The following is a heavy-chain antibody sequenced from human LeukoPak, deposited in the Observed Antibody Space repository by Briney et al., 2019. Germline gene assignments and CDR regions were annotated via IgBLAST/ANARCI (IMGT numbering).Heavy chain of an antibody. V-gene: IGHV3-30*18. CDR2: ISYDGSNK. CDR3: AKGGYSYGIHFDY. CDR1: GFTFSSYG. D-gene: IGHD5-18*01. Sequence: GGSLILSCAASGFTFSSYGMHWVRQAPGKGLEWVAVISYDGSNKYYADSVKGRFTISRDNSKNTLYLQMNSLRAEDTAVYYCAKGGYSYGIHFDYWGQGTLVTVSS. J-gene: IGHJ4*02.